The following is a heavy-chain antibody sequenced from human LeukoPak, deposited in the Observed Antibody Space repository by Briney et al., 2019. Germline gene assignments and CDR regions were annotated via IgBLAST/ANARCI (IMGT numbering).Heavy chain of an antibody. D-gene: IGHD2-2*01. J-gene: IGHJ6*02. CDR3: ARDPGPDIVVVPAAIPYYYYGMDV. Sequence: GGSLRLSCAASGFTFSSYAMHWVRQAPGKGLEWVAVISYDGSNKYYADSVKGRFTISRDNAKNSLYLQMNSLRAEDTAVYYCARDPGPDIVVVPAAIPYYYYGMDVWGQGTTVTVSS. V-gene: IGHV3-30-3*01. CDR1: GFTFSSYA. CDR2: ISYDGSNK.